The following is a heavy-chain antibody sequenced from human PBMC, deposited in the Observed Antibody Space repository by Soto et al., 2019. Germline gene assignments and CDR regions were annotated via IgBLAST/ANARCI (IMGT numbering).Heavy chain of an antibody. J-gene: IGHJ4*02. CDR3: VSDRGYGHASVPYS. Sequence: QAQLVESGGGVVQPGRSLRLSCAASGFAFSSYGMHWVRQAPGTGLEWVAVISYDGSLKHYADSVKGRFTISRDNSKNMGLLQMSSLRAEDTAVYYCVSDRGYGHASVPYSWGQGTLVSVSS. D-gene: IGHD5-18*01. CDR1: GFAFSSYG. V-gene: IGHV3-30*03. CDR2: ISYDGSLK.